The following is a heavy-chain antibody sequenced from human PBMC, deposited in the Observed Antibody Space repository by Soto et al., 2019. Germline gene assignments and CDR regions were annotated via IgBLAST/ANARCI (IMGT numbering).Heavy chain of an antibody. CDR2: TSFDGSDT. CDR3: ARDGLGEYYGMDV. V-gene: IGHV3-30*03. J-gene: IGHJ6*02. D-gene: IGHD3-10*01. CDR1: GFSFRNYV. Sequence: QVQLVESGGGVVQPGRSLRLSCAASGFSFRNYVMHWVRQAPGKGLEWVAVTSFDGSDTYYRGTVKGRFTISRDNSQNTLYLQMNSLRPEERAVFYCARDGLGEYYGMDVWGQGTTVNVSS.